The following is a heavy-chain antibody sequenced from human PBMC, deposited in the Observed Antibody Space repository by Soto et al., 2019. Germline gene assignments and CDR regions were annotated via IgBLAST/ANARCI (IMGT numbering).Heavy chain of an antibody. D-gene: IGHD2-2*01. CDR3: ARQPESTSYFDY. CDR1: GASISTSRDF. V-gene: IGHV4-39*01. CDR2: VYQSGTT. Sequence: QLQLQESGPGLVRSSETLSLTCSVSGASISTSRDFWGWIRQAPGKGLEWIGNVYQSGTTRLNPSLRSRVSIFVDRSKNPFSLELNSATATDRAVYYCARQPESTSYFDYWGQGILVSVSS. J-gene: IGHJ4*02.